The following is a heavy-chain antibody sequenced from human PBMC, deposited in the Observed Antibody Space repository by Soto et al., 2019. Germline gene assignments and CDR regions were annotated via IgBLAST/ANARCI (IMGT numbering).Heavy chain of an antibody. CDR2: ISGHNGQT. CDR3: ARDGRKQLWVEGRNAMDV. Sequence: QVQLVQSGPEVKKPGASVKVSCKASAYTFNTYGISWVRRAPGQGLEWMGWISGHNGQTNYAQKFRGRVTITTDTSTSTAYMELRSLRSDDTAIYYSARDGRKQLWVEGRNAMDVWGQGTTVTVSS. J-gene: IGHJ6*02. V-gene: IGHV1-18*01. D-gene: IGHD5-18*01. CDR1: AYTFNTYG.